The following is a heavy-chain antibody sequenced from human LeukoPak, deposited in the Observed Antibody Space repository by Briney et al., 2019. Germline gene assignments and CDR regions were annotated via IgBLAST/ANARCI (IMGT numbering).Heavy chain of an antibody. D-gene: IGHD4-17*01. CDR2: ISSSGSTI. CDR1: GFTFSDNY. J-gene: IGHJ3*02. CDR3: ARAFVADGDYDAFDI. Sequence: PGGSLRLSCAASGFTFSDNYMSWSRQAPGKGLEWVSYISSSGSTIYYADSVKGRFTISRDNAKNSLYLQMNSLRAEDTAVYYCARAFVADGDYDAFDIWGQGTMVTVSS. V-gene: IGHV3-11*01.